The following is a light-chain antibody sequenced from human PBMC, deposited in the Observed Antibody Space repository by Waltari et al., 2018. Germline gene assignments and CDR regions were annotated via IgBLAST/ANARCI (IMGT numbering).Light chain of an antibody. J-gene: IGKJ2*01. Sequence: DIVLTQSPDSLAVSLGERATINCTSSQNVFYSSSDKYYIAWYQQKTGRTHKVLIYGADTLQSRVPGRFSGSGYGTHFTLTISSLQAEDVAVYYCQQYYSPPPNPFGQGTRLEI. CDR1: QNVFYSSSDKYY. CDR2: GAD. CDR3: QQYYSPPPNP. V-gene: IGKV4-1*01.